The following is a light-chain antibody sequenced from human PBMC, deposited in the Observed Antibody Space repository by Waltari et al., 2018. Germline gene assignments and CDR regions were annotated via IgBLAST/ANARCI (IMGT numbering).Light chain of an antibody. V-gene: IGLV1-44*01. J-gene: IGLJ3*02. CDR3: AAWDDTLKGL. CDR1: SSTIGSNT. CDR2: NDD. Sequence: QSVLTQPPSASGAPGRRVTITCSIGSSTIGSNTVHWYQQFPGTAPKLLMFNDDQRASGVPGRFSGSRSVTSASLAISGLQSEDEATYYCAAWDDTLKGLFGGGTTLTVL.